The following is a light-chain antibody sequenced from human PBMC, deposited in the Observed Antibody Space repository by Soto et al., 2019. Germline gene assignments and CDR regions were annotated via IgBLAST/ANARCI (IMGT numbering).Light chain of an antibody. Sequence: EIVLTQSPATLSVSPGERVTLSCRASQSVSDNLAWYQQKPGQAPRLLIYGASIRATDIPARFSGSGSGTEFSLTISSLQSEDFAVYYCQQYNDWPLTIGGGTKVEIK. CDR2: GAS. J-gene: IGKJ4*01. CDR1: QSVSDN. CDR3: QQYNDWPLT. V-gene: IGKV3D-15*01.